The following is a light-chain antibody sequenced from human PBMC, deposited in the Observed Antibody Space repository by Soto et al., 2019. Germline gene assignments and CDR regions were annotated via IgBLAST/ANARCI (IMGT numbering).Light chain of an antibody. Sequence: QSVLTQPPSASGSPGQSVTISCTGSSSDVGGYNYVSWYQQHPGKAPKLMIYDVSKRPSGVPDRFSGSKSGNTASLTVSGLQAEHEADYYCSSYAGSNIVVFGGGTKLTVL. CDR3: SSYAGSNIVV. J-gene: IGLJ2*01. CDR2: DVS. V-gene: IGLV2-8*01. CDR1: SSDVGGYNY.